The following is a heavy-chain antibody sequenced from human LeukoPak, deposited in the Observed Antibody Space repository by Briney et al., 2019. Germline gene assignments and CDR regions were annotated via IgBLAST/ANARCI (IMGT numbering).Heavy chain of an antibody. CDR1: GFXFSSYG. V-gene: IGHV3-33*01. CDR3: ARDLRSDYYFDY. CDR2: IWYDGSNK. J-gene: IGHJ4*02. Sequence: GGSLRLSCAASGFXFSSYGIHWVRQAPGKGREWVAVIWYDGSNKYYADSVKGRFTISRDNSKNTLYLQMNSLRAEDTAVYYCARDLRSDYYFDYWGQGTLVTVSS.